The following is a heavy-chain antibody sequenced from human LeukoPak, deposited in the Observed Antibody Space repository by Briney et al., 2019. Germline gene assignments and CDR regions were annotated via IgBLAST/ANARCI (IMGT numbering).Heavy chain of an antibody. CDR1: GFTFSSYS. CDR2: INEDGSEK. CDR3: ARIGRGGSTYLYGSGVDD. D-gene: IGHD3-10*01. J-gene: IGHJ4*02. Sequence: GGSLRLSCAASGFTFSSYSMTRVRQAPGKGLEWVASINEDGSEKYYVGSVKGRFTISRDNANNSVYLQMNSLRAEDTAVYYCARIGRGGSTYLYGSGVDDWGQGSLVTLSS. V-gene: IGHV3-7*01.